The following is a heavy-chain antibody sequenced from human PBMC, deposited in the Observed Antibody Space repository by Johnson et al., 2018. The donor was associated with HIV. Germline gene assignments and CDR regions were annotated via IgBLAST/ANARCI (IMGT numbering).Heavy chain of an antibody. J-gene: IGHJ3*02. V-gene: IGHV3-30-3*02. CDR3: AKNGARGDAFDI. D-gene: IGHD2-8*01. CDR1: GFTFSSYA. Sequence: QVQLVESGGGLAKPGGSLRLSCAASGFTFSSYAMHWVRQAPGKGLEWVAVISYDGSNKYYADSVKGRFTISRDNSKNTLYLQMNSLRAEDTAVYYCAKNGARGDAFDIWGQGTMVTVSS. CDR2: ISYDGSNK.